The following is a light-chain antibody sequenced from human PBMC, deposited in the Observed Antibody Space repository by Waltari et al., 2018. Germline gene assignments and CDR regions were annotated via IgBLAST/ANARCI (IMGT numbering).Light chain of an antibody. CDR2: AAS. Sequence: DIQMTQSPPSLSASVGDRVTITCRASQCIRDALVWYQQKPGKAPKVLLFAASRLGSGVPSRFSGSGSGTDFTLTISSLQPEDFATYYCQHYYSSPRFGQGTKVEI. J-gene: IGKJ1*01. CDR3: QHYYSSPR. CDR1: QCIRDA. V-gene: IGKV1-NL1*01.